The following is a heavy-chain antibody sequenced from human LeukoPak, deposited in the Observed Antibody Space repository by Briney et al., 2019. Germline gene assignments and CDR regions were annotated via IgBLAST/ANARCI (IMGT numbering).Heavy chain of an antibody. V-gene: IGHV3-30*03. CDR1: GFIFSNYG. D-gene: IGHD3-10*01. J-gene: IGHJ4*02. Sequence: GRSLRLSCAASGFIFSNYGMHWVRQAPGKGLEWVAVISYDGSNKYYADSVKGRFTISRDNSKNTAYLQMDSLKTEDTAVYYCTGNYYGSGSYADFDYWGQGTLVTVSS. CDR2: ISYDGSNK. CDR3: TGNYYGSGSYADFDY.